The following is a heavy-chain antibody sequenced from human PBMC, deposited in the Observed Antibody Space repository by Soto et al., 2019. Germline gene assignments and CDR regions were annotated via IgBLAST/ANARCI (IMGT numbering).Heavy chain of an antibody. CDR2: IYYSGST. V-gene: IGHV4-59*08. CDR1: GGSISSYD. D-gene: IGHD3-16*01. J-gene: IGHJ4*02. Sequence: SETLSLTCTVAGGSISSYDGSRIRQPPGKGLEWIGYIYYSGSTNYNPSLKSRVTISVDTSKNQFSLKLSSVTAADTAVYYCARRWGRSFDYWGQGTLVTVSS. CDR3: ARRWGRSFDY.